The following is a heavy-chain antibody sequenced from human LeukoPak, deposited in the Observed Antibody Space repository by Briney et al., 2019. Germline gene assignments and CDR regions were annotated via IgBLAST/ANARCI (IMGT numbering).Heavy chain of an antibody. J-gene: IGHJ6*04. Sequence: PVGSLRLSCEASGFTFSTYNMNWVRQAPGKRLEWVSSITSSSSYVFYADSVKGRFTISRDNAKNSLYLQMNSLRAEDTAVYYCAELGITMIGGVWGKGTTVTISS. V-gene: IGHV3-21*01. CDR3: AELGITMIGGV. CDR2: ITSSSSYV. D-gene: IGHD3-10*02. CDR1: GFTFSTYN.